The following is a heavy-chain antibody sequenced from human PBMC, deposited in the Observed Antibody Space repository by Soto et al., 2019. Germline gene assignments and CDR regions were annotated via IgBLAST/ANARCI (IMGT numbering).Heavy chain of an antibody. Sequence: QVQLVESGGGLVKPGGSLRLSCAASGFTFSDYYMSWIRQAPGKGLEWVSYISSSGSTIYYADSVKGRFTISRDNAKNALYLQMHSLRAEDTDVYYCARGERYCSSTSCSKFDPWGQGTLVTVSS. CDR2: ISSSGSTI. J-gene: IGHJ5*02. CDR1: GFTFSDYY. CDR3: ARGERYCSSTSCSKFDP. D-gene: IGHD2-2*01. V-gene: IGHV3-11*01.